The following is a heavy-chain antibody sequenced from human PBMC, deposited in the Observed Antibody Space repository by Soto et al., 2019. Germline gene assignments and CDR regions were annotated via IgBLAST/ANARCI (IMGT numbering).Heavy chain of an antibody. V-gene: IGHV1-69*01. Sequence: QVPLVQSGAEVKKPGSSVTVSCKASGGTFSSYAIHWVRQAPGQGLEWMGGIIPMYGPAKYAQRFQGRVTINADESTNTVYMELTSLTAQDTAVYYCARVTTMVRGVIDNWFDPWGHGTVVTVSS. CDR3: ARVTTMVRGVIDNWFDP. J-gene: IGHJ5*02. CDR2: IIPMYGPA. CDR1: GGTFSSYA. D-gene: IGHD3-10*01.